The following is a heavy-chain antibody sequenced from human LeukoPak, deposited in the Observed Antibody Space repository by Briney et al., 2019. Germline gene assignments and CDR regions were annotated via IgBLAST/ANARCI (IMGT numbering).Heavy chain of an antibody. CDR2: FYDTRSP. CDR3: ARGRGSLTY. CDR1: GGSISLYY. V-gene: IGHV4-59*01. D-gene: IGHD3-10*01. J-gene: IGHJ4*02. Sequence: SETLSLTCTVSGGSISLYYWSWIRQPPGKGLEWIGYFYDTRSPKYNPSLERRVTISVDMSRTQFSLNLTSVTAADTAVYYCARGRGSLTYWGQGTLATVSS.